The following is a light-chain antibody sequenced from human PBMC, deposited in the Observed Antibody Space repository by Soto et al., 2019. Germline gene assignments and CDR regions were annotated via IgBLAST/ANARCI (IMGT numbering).Light chain of an antibody. Sequence: ESVLTQSPGTLSLSPGERATLSCRTSQSVSSSYLAWYQQKPGQAPRLLIYGASSRATGIPDRFSGSGSGTDFTLTICRLEPEDFAVYYCQQYGSSPFTFGPGTKVDIK. J-gene: IGKJ3*01. V-gene: IGKV3-20*01. CDR3: QQYGSSPFT. CDR1: QSVSSSY. CDR2: GAS.